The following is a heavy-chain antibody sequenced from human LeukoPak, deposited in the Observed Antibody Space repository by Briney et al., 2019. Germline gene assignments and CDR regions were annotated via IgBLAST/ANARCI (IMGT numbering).Heavy chain of an antibody. D-gene: IGHD3-3*01. J-gene: IGHJ6*02. CDR1: GGSISSYY. CDR3: ARGQEYYDFWSGKTLYGMDV. V-gene: IGHV4-59*01. Sequence: SETLSLTCTVSGGSISSYYWSWIRQPPGEGLEWIGYIYYSGSTNYNPSLKSRVTISVDTSKNQFSLKLSSVTAADAAVYYCARGQEYYDFWSGKTLYGMDVWGQGTTVTVSS. CDR2: IYYSGST.